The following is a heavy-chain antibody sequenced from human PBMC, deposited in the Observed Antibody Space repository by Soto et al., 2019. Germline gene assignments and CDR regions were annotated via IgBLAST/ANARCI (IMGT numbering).Heavy chain of an antibody. Sequence: PGGSLRLSCAASGFTFSSYAMHWVRQAPGKGLEWVAVISYDGSNKYYADSVKGRFTISRDNSKNTLYLQMNSLRAEDTAVYYCAREEDYCSGGSCPPDYYYGMDVWGQGTTVTVSS. CDR3: AREEDYCSGGSCPPDYYYGMDV. J-gene: IGHJ6*02. CDR2: ISYDGSNK. V-gene: IGHV3-30-3*01. D-gene: IGHD2-15*01. CDR1: GFTFSSYA.